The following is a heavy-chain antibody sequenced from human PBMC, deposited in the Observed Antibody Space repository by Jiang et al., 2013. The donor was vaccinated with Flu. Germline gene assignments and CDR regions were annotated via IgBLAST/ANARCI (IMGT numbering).Heavy chain of an antibody. Sequence: TCTVSGGSISSSSYYWGWIRQPPGKGLEWIGSIYYSGSTYYNPSLKSRVTISVDTSKNQFSLKLSSVTAADTAVYYCARRGIAAAGTGFGFDYWGQGTLVTVSS. V-gene: IGHV4-39*01. CDR2: IYYSGST. J-gene: IGHJ4*02. CDR3: ARRGIAAAGTGFGFDY. D-gene: IGHD6-13*01. CDR1: GGSISSSSYY.